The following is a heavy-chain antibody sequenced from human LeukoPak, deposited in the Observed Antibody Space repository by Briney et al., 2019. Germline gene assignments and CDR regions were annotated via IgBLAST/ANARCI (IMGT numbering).Heavy chain of an antibody. CDR2: INPSGGST. CDR1: GYTFTSYY. V-gene: IGHV1-46*01. Sequence: ASVTVSCKASGYTFTSYYMHWVRQAPGQGLEWMGIINPSGGSTSYAQKFQGRVTMTTDTSTSTAYMELRSLRSDDTAVYYCARDGIYVPSGYFDYWGQGTLVTVSS. J-gene: IGHJ4*02. CDR3: ARDGIYVPSGYFDY. D-gene: IGHD3-10*02.